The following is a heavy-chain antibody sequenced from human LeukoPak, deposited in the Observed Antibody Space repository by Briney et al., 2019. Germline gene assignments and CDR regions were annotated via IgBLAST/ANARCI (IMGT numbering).Heavy chain of an antibody. Sequence: ASVKVSCKASGYTFTSYYMHWVRQAPGQGLEWMGWISAYNGNTNYAQKLQGRVTMTTDTSTSTAYMELRSLRSDDTAVYYCARDHGKEDIGVFDPWGQGTLVTVSS. CDR2: ISAYNGNT. V-gene: IGHV1-18*04. J-gene: IGHJ5*02. CDR3: ARDHGKEDIGVFDP. D-gene: IGHD4-23*01. CDR1: GYTFTSYY.